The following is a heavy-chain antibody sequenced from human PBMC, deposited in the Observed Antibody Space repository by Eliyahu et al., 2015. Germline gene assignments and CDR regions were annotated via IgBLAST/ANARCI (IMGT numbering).Heavy chain of an antibody. V-gene: IGHV2-5*02. Sequence: QITLKESGPTLVKPTQTLTLTCTFSGFSLSTSGVGVGWIRQPPGKALEWLALIYWDDDKRYSPSLKSRLTITKDTSKNQVVLTMTNMDPVDTATYYCAHSTGYYDSSGYSVYYFDYWGQGTLVTVSS. CDR1: GFSLSTSGVG. CDR3: AHSTGYYDSSGYSVYYFDY. CDR2: IYWDDDK. J-gene: IGHJ4*02. D-gene: IGHD3-22*01.